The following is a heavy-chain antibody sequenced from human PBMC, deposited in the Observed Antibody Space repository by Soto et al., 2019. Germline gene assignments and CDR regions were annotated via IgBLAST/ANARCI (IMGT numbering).Heavy chain of an antibody. Sequence: PSETLSLTCTVSGHSISSSSYYWGWIRQPPGKGLEWIGSIYYSGSTYYNPSLKSRVTISVDTSKNQFSLKLSSVTAADTAVYYCARHTPAISISDHWGQGTLVTVSS. CDR2: IYYSGST. D-gene: IGHD2-15*01. CDR1: GHSISSSSYY. V-gene: IGHV4-39*01. CDR3: ARHTPAISISDH. J-gene: IGHJ4*02.